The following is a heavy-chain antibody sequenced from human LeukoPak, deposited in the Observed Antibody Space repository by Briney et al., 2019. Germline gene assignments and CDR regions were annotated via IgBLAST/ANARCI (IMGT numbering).Heavy chain of an antibody. CDR2: IYTSGST. CDR1: GGSISSGSYY. Sequence: SETLSLTCTVSGGSISSGSYYWSWLRQPAGQGLEWIGRIYTSGSTNYNPSLKSRVTISVDTSKNQFSLKLSSVTAADTAVYYCARDGPILDCSSTSCYAFDIWGQGTMVTVSS. V-gene: IGHV4-61*02. CDR3: ARDGPILDCSSTSCYAFDI. J-gene: IGHJ3*02. D-gene: IGHD2-2*01.